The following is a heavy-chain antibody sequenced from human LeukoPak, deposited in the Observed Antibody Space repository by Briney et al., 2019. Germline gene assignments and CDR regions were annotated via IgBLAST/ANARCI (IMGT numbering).Heavy chain of an antibody. V-gene: IGHV4-59*08. CDR1: GGSISSYY. J-gene: IGHJ3*02. Sequence: SETLSLTCTVSGGSISSYYWSWIRQPPGKGLEWIGYIYYSGSTNYNPSLKSRVTISVDTSKNQFSLKLSSVTAADTTVYYCARRRDAFDIWGQGTMVTVSS. CDR3: ARRRDAFDI. CDR2: IYYSGST.